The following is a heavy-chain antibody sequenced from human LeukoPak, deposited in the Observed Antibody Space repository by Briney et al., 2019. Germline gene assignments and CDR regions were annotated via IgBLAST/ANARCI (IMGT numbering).Heavy chain of an antibody. V-gene: IGHV3-30*18. CDR3: AKDREGTTFDN. Sequence: GGALRLSCAASGFTFSSYGMDWVRQAPGKGLEWVAVISYDGSNKYYADSVKGRFTISRDNSKNTVYLQMNSLRAEDTAVYYCAKDREGTTFDNWGQGTLVTVSS. D-gene: IGHD1-7*01. CDR1: GFTFSSYG. CDR2: ISYDGSNK. J-gene: IGHJ4*02.